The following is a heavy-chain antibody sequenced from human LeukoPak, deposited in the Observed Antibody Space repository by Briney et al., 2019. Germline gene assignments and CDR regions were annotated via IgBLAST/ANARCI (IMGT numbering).Heavy chain of an antibody. J-gene: IGHJ6*02. CDR2: INPNSGGT. CDR3: ARDQSEAHDYGDYVYYYYGMDV. D-gene: IGHD4-17*01. CDR1: GYTFTGYY. Sequence: ASVKVSCKASGYTFTGYYMHWVQQAPGQGLEWMGWINPNSGGTNYAQKFQGRVTMTRDTSISTAYMELSRLRSDDTAVYYCARDQSEAHDYGDYVYYYYGMDVWGQGTTVTVSS. V-gene: IGHV1-2*02.